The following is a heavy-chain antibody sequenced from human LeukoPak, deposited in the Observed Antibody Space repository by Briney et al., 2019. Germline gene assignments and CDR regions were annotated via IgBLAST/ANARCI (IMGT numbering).Heavy chain of an antibody. CDR2: ISSSSGYI. CDR3: AREGVGAVAGYIDG. CDR1: GFTFSSYS. Sequence: GGSLRLSCAASGFTFSSYSMNWVRQAPGKGLEWVSSISSSSGYIYYADSVKGRFTISRDNAKNSLYLQMNSLRVEDTALNYCAREGVGAVAGYIDGWGQGRLVTV. D-gene: IGHD6-19*01. J-gene: IGHJ4*02. V-gene: IGHV3-21*01.